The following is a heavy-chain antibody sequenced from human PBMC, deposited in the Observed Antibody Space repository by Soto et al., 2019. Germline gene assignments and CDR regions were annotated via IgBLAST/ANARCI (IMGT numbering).Heavy chain of an antibody. D-gene: IGHD6-13*01. J-gene: IGHJ6*02. CDR1: GDSVSSNSAA. CDR2: TYYRSKWYN. Sequence: SQTLSLTCVISGDSVSSNSAAWNWIRQSPSRGLEWLGRTYYRSKWYNDYAVSVKSRITINPDTSKNQFPLQLNSVTPEDTAVYYCARDTEGIAAAGDYYYYYGMDVWGHGTTVTVSS. V-gene: IGHV6-1*01. CDR3: ARDTEGIAAAGDYYYYYGMDV.